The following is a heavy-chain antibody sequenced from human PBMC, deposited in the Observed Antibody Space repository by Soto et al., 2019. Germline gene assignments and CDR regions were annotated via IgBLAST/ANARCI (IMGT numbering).Heavy chain of an antibody. Sequence: ASVKVSCKASGYTITGYYMHWVRQAPGQGLEWMGWINPNSGGTNYAQKFQGRVTMTRDTSISTAYMELSRLRSDDTAVYYCARGARGYYGSGSPYGMDVWGQGTTVTVSS. V-gene: IGHV1-2*02. D-gene: IGHD3-10*01. CDR3: ARGARGYYGSGSPYGMDV. J-gene: IGHJ6*02. CDR2: INPNSGGT. CDR1: GYTITGYY.